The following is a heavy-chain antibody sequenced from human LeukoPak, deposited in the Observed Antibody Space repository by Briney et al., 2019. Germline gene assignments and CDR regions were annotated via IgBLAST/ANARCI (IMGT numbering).Heavy chain of an antibody. CDR2: ISSSSSYI. Sequence: SGGSLRLSCAASGFTFSSYSMNWVRQAPGKGLEWVSSISSSSSYIYYADSVKGRFTISRDNAKNSLYLQMNSLRAEDTAVYYCARLGYCSGGSCFDYWGQGTLVTVSS. V-gene: IGHV3-21*01. D-gene: IGHD2-15*01. J-gene: IGHJ4*02. CDR3: ARLGYCSGGSCFDY. CDR1: GFTFSSYS.